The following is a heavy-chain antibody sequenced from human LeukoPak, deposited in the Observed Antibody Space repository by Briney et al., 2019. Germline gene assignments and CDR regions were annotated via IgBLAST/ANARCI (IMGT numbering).Heavy chain of an antibody. V-gene: IGHV3-64D*09. J-gene: IGHJ6*02. CDR1: GLPFSSYA. CDR3: VRGYSFGPYGMDV. CDR2: ISDSGGST. D-gene: IGHD2-15*01. Sequence: GGSLRLSCSASGLPFSSYAMHWVRQAPGKGLEYVSAISDSGGSTYYADSVEGRFTISRDNSKNMLYLQMSSLRAEDTAVYFCVRGYSFGPYGMDVWGQGTTVTVSS.